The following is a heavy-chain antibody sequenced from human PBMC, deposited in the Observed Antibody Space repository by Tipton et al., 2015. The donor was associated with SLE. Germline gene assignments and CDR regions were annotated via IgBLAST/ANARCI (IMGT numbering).Heavy chain of an antibody. Sequence: LRLSCTVSGGSISSGSYYWSWIRQPAGKGLEWIGRIYTSGSTYYNPSLKSRVTISVDTSKNQFSLKLSSVTAADTAVYYCARRGIPTVSYYFDYWGQGTLVTVSS. CDR2: IYTSGST. D-gene: IGHD6-13*01. CDR3: ARRGIPTVSYYFDY. CDR1: GGSISSGSYY. J-gene: IGHJ4*02. V-gene: IGHV4-61*02.